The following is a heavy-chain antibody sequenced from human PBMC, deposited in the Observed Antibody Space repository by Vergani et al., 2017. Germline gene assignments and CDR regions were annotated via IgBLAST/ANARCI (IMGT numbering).Heavy chain of an antibody. CDR1: GFTVSSYS. CDR2: ISASSRSI. Sequence: VQLVESGGGLVQPGGSLRLSCEASGFTVSSYSITWIRQAPGKGLEWVSYISASSRSIYYADSVKGRFTISRDDSKRLAYLQLSGLKTEDTAVYFCSRGRGYSFGYSDYWGQGTLVTVSS. D-gene: IGHD5-18*01. CDR3: SRGRGYSFGYSDY. J-gene: IGHJ4*02. V-gene: IGHV3-48*01.